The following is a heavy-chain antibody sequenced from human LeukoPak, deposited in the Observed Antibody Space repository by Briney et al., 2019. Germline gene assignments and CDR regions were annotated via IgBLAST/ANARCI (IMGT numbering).Heavy chain of an antibody. J-gene: IGHJ4*02. CDR1: GGSISSSSYY. Sequence: SETLSLTCTVSGGSISSSSYYWGWIRQPPGKGLEWIGSIYYSGSTYYNPSLKSRVTISVDTSKNQFSLKLSSVTAADTAVYYCVLRPRKMATMEYWGQGTLVTVSS. V-gene: IGHV4-39*07. CDR2: IYYSGST. D-gene: IGHD5-24*01. CDR3: VLRPRKMATMEY.